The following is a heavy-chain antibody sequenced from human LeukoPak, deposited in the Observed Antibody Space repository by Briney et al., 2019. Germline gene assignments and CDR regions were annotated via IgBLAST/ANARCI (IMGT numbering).Heavy chain of an antibody. CDR1: GASFSGNY. V-gene: IGHV4-34*01. Sequence: PSETLSLTCAVYGASFSGNYWSWIRQPPGKGLEWIGEIDHSGSTNYNPSLKSRVTISIDTSKNQFSLKLSSVTVADTAVYYCARGLSSYCSGGRCSFTYFDYWGQGTLVTVSS. D-gene: IGHD2-15*01. J-gene: IGHJ4*02. CDR2: IDHSGST. CDR3: ARGLSSYCSGGRCSFTYFDY.